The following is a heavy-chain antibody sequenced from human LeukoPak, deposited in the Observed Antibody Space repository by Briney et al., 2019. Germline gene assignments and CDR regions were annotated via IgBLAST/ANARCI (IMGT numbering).Heavy chain of an antibody. D-gene: IGHD2-2*01. V-gene: IGHV4-34*01. Sequence: GSLRLSCVASGFSFSDYYMSWIRQPPGKGLEWIGNIYDSGSTSPNPSLRSRVTMPVDTAKNQFSLKLSSVTAADTAVYYCARTYSSTWTGLYFDHWGQGTLVTVSS. CDR2: IYDSGST. CDR3: ARTYSSTWTGLYFDH. CDR1: GFSFSDYY. J-gene: IGHJ4*02.